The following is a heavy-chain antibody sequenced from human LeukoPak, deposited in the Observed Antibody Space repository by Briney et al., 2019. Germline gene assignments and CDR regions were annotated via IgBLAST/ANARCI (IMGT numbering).Heavy chain of an antibody. CDR3: AREPTHWLILR. V-gene: IGHV4-61*02. CDR2: IYTSGTT. J-gene: IGHJ4*02. D-gene: IGHD6-19*01. CDR1: GDSISNGNYY. Sequence: PSETLSLTCTVSGDSISNGNYYWNWLRQPAGKGLEWIGRIYTSGTTNYNPSLKSRVTMSVDTSKNQFSLELSSVTAADTAMYYCAREPTHWLILRWGPGTLVTVSS.